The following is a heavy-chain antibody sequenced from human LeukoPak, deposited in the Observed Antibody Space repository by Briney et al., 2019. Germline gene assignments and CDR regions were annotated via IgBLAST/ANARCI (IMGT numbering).Heavy chain of an antibody. CDR2: IIPIFGTA. Sequence: GASVKVSCKASGGTFSSYAISWVRQAPGQGLEWMGGIIPIFGTANYAQKFQGRVTITTDESTSTAYMELSSLRSEDTAVYYCALGDIVVVPAATNWFDPWGQGTLVTVYS. CDR3: ALGDIVVVPAATNWFDP. V-gene: IGHV1-69*05. D-gene: IGHD2-2*01. J-gene: IGHJ5*02. CDR1: GGTFSSYA.